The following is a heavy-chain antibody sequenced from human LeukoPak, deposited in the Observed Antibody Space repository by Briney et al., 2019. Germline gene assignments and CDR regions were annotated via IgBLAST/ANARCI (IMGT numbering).Heavy chain of an antibody. Sequence: SGGSLRLSCAASGFTSRAHWMNWVRQAPGTGLEWVANIKQDGSEKHYVDSVQGRLTISRDNANNSLYLQMDSLRAEDTAVYYCARDLSPSTYGSYNWFDPWGQGTLVTVSS. CDR2: IKQDGSEK. J-gene: IGHJ5*02. CDR1: GFTSRAHW. CDR3: ARDLSPSTYGSYNWFDP. V-gene: IGHV3-7*01. D-gene: IGHD3-10*01.